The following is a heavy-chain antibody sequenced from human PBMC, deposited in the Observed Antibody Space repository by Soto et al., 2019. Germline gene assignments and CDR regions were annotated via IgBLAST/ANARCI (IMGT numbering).Heavy chain of an antibody. Sequence: GGSLTLSCAAYGFNFSSYAMHWVRQAPGKGLERVAVISYDGSNKYYADSVKGRFTISRDNSKNTLYLQMNSLRAEDTAVYYCARGEHSSVSGWNDYWGQGTLVTVSS. J-gene: IGHJ4*02. D-gene: IGHD3-22*01. CDR2: ISYDGSNK. CDR1: GFNFSSYA. V-gene: IGHV3-30-3*01. CDR3: ARGEHSSVSGWNDY.